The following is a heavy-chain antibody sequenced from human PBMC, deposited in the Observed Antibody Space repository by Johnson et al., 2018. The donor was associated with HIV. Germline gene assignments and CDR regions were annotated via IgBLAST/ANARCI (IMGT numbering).Heavy chain of an antibody. Sequence: VQLVESGGGVARPGGSLRLSCAASGSNFDDYGMSWVRQAPGKGLEWVGRIKSTTDGGTTDYAAPVTGRFTISRDDSKNTLDLQMNILQTEDTSVYYCARGLLAGNDAFDIWGQGTMGTVSS. J-gene: IGHJ3*02. CDR3: ARGLLAGNDAFDI. CDR2: IKSTTDGGTT. D-gene: IGHD6-13*01. CDR1: GSNFDDYG. V-gene: IGHV3-15*01.